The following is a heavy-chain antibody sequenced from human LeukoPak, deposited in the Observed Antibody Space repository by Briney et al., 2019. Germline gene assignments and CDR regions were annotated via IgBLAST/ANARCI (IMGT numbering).Heavy chain of an antibody. CDR1: GFSFSTHA. Sequence: PGGSLRLSCSASGFSFSTHAMHWVRQAPGKGLEYVSTINSHGGSTYYADSVRGRFTVSRDNSKNTLYLQMNSLRAEDTAVYYCAKDRSSGWYKPPYFDYWGQGTLVTVSS. CDR2: INSHGGST. J-gene: IGHJ4*02. D-gene: IGHD6-19*01. V-gene: IGHV3-64*04. CDR3: AKDRSSGWYKPPYFDY.